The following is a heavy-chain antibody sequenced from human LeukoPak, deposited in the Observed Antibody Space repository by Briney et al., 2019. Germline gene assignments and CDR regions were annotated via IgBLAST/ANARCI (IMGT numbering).Heavy chain of an antibody. Sequence: SETLSLTCTVSGGSISSDYWSWIRQPPGKGLEWIGYIYFSGSTNYNPSLKSRVTISVDTSKNQFSLKLSSVTAADTAVYYCARAAMVRGVTHYYFDYWGQGTLVTVSS. CDR3: ARAAMVRGVTHYYFDY. J-gene: IGHJ4*02. D-gene: IGHD3-10*01. CDR2: IYFSGST. CDR1: GGSISSDY. V-gene: IGHV4-59*01.